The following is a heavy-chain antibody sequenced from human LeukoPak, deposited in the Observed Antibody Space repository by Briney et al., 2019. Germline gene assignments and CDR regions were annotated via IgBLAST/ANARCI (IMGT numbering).Heavy chain of an antibody. J-gene: IGHJ4*02. D-gene: IGHD3-10*01. V-gene: IGHV3-30*18. CDR1: GFSFSSYA. CDR3: AKDRYGSGNNYLDA. CDR2: MSYDGTKE. Sequence: GGSLTLSCAASGFSFSSYAMHWVRQAPAKGLEWVAFMSYDGTKEYYADSVKGRFTISRDNSMNTLYLQINSLGPEDTAVYYCAKDRYGSGNNYLDAWGQGNFGSVSS.